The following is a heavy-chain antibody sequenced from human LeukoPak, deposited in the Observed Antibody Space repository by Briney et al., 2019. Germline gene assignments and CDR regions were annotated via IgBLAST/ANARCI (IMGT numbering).Heavy chain of an antibody. Sequence: GASVKVSCKASGYTFTGYYMHWVRQAPGQGLEWMGWMNPNSGNTGYAQKFQGRVTITRNTSISTAYMELSSLRSEDTAVYYCARGGPGYKPDYWGQGTLVTVSS. J-gene: IGHJ4*02. CDR3: ARGGPGYKPDY. CDR1: GYTFTGYY. V-gene: IGHV1-8*03. D-gene: IGHD5-18*01. CDR2: MNPNSGNT.